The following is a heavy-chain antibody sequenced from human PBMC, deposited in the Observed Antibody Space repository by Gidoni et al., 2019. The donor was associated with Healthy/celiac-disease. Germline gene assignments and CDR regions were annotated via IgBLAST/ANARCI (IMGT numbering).Heavy chain of an antibody. CDR3: AALRGYSSSWYVPNYYYYGMDV. CDR2: INHSGST. J-gene: IGHJ6*02. D-gene: IGHD6-13*01. V-gene: IGHV4-34*01. CDR1: GGSFSGYY. Sequence: QVQLQQWGAGLLKPSETLSLTCAVYGGSFSGYYWSWIRQPPGKGLEWIGEINHSGSTNCNPSLKSRVTISVDTSKNQFSLKPSSVTAADTAVYYCAALRGYSSSWYVPNYYYYGMDVWGQGTTVTVSS.